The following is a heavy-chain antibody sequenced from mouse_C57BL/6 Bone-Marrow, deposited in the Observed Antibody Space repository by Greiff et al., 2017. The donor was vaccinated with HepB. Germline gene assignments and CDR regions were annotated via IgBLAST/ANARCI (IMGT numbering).Heavy chain of an antibody. V-gene: IGHV1-18*01. CDR3: ARWGPRGFAY. CDR1: GYTFTDYN. D-gene: IGHD3-1*01. Sequence: VQLVESGPELVKPGASVKIPCKASGYTFTDYNMDWVKQSHGKSLEWIGDINPNNGGTIYNQKFKGKATLTVDKSSSTAYMELRSLTSEDTAVYYCARWGPRGFAYWGQGTLVTVSA. CDR2: INPNNGGT. J-gene: IGHJ3*01.